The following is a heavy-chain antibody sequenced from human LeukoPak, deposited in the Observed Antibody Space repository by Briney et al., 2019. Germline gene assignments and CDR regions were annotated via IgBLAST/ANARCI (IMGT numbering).Heavy chain of an antibody. CDR1: GYTFTSYD. CDR2: MNPNSGNT. J-gene: IGHJ5*02. D-gene: IGHD6-13*01. V-gene: IGHV1-8*01. CDR3: ARALFGNIAAAGNQNWFDP. Sequence: ASVKVSCKASGYTFTSYDINWVRQATGQGLEWMGWMNPNSGNTGYAQKFQGRVTMTRNTSISTAYMELSSLRSEDTAVYYCARALFGNIAAAGNQNWFDPWGQGTLVTVSS.